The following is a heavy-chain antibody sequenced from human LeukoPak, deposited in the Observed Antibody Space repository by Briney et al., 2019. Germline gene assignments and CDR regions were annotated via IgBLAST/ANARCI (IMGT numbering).Heavy chain of an antibody. J-gene: IGHJ4*02. D-gene: IGHD3-10*01. CDR1: GFTFSSYA. CDR3: ARDPTRTYGSGTFDY. V-gene: IGHV3-23*01. CDR2: ISDSGGRT. Sequence: GGSLRLSCAASGFTFSSYAMNWVRQAPGKGLEWVSGISDSGGRTHYADSVKGRFTISRDNSKNTLYLQMNSLRAEDTAVYYCARDPTRTYGSGTFDYWGQGTLVTVSS.